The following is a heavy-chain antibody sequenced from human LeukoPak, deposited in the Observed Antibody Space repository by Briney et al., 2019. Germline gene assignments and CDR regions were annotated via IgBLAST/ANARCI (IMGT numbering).Heavy chain of an antibody. CDR2: IYTSGST. V-gene: IGHV4-4*02. D-gene: IGHD2-15*01. CDR3: ARGGGRTRVDY. CDR1: GGSISSSNW. J-gene: IGHJ4*02. Sequence: SGTLSLTCAVSGGSISSSNWWSWVRQPPGKGLEWIGRIYTSGSTNYNPSLKSRVTMSVDTSKNQFSLKLSSVTAADTAVYYCARGGGRTRVDYWGQGTLVTVSS.